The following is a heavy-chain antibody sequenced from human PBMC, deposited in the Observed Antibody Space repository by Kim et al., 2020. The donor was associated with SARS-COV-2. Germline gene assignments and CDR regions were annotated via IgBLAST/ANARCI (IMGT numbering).Heavy chain of an antibody. CDR3: ARDYFGSGDY. CDR1: GFTFSTYT. D-gene: IGHD3-10*01. Sequence: GGSLRLSCAASGFTFSTYTMNWVRQAPGKGLEWVSSIVGITSYIYYADSVKGRFTISRDNAKNSLYLQMNTLRVEDTAVYYCARDYFGSGDYWGQGTLVT. CDR2: IVGITSYI. V-gene: IGHV3-21*01. J-gene: IGHJ4*02.